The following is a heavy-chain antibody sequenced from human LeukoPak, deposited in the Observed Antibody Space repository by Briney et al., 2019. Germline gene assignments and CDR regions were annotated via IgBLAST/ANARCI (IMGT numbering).Heavy chain of an antibody. D-gene: IGHD3-22*01. J-gene: IGHJ4*02. CDR2: ISGSGGTT. Sequence: PGGSLRLSCAASGFTFSRFAMSWVRQAPGKDLGWVSSISGSGGTTYYAESVEGRFTISRDNSKNILYMQMNSLRADDTAVYYCARDANYFDSSGYLIPFDYWGQGTLVTVSS. CDR1: GFTFSRFA. V-gene: IGHV3-23*01. CDR3: ARDANYFDSSGYLIPFDY.